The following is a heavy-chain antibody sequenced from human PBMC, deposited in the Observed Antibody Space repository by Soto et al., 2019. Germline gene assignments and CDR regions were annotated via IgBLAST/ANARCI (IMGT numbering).Heavy chain of an antibody. CDR3: TRGAGAAASLDYYYYGLDV. Sequence: PGGSLRLSCAASGFTFSDHYMDWVRQAPGKGLEWVGRIRNKGNSHTTEYAASVKGRFTVSRDDSKNSLYLQMNNLKIEDTAVYYCTRGAGAAASLDYYYYGLDVWGQGTTVTVSS. D-gene: IGHD6-13*01. CDR1: GFTFSDHY. CDR2: IRNKGNSHTT. V-gene: IGHV3-72*01. J-gene: IGHJ6*02.